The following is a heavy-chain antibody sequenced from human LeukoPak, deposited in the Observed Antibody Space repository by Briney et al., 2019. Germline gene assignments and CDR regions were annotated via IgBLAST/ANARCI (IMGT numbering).Heavy chain of an antibody. D-gene: IGHD4-17*01. V-gene: IGHV4-34*01. Sequence: PSETLSLTCAVYGGSFSGYYWSWIRQPPGKGLEWIGEINHSGSTNYNPSLKSRVTISVDTSKNQFSLKLSSVTAADTAVCYCARVGFTVTTMRGMDVWGQGTTVTVSS. CDR1: GGSFSGYY. CDR2: INHSGST. J-gene: IGHJ6*02. CDR3: ARVGFTVTTMRGMDV.